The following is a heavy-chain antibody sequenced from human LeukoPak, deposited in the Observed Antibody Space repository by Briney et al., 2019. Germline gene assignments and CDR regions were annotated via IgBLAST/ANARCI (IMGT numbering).Heavy chain of an antibody. D-gene: IGHD2-15*01. J-gene: IGHJ5*02. V-gene: IGHV4-39*07. CDR2: IYYSGST. Sequence: SEALSLTCTVPGGFLRSSSFYWGGIRQPPGKGLGGIGSIYYSGSTYYNPSLKSRVTISVDTSKNQFSLKLSSVTAADTAVYYCARESAGGWFDPWGQGTLVTVSS. CDR3: ARESAGGWFDP. CDR1: GGFLRSSSFY.